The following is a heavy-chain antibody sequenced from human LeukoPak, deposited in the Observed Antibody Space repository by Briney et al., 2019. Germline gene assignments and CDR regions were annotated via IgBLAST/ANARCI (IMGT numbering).Heavy chain of an antibody. CDR3: ARDPTPSYYDFWSGYGDAFDI. D-gene: IGHD3-3*01. Sequence: YYNPSLKRRVTISVDTSKNRFSLKLSSVTAADTAVYYCARDPTPSYYDFWSGYGDAFDIWGQGTMVTVSS. V-gene: IGHV4-39*07. J-gene: IGHJ3*02.